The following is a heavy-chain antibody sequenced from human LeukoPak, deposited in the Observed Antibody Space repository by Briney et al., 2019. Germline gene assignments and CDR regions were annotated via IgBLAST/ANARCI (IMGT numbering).Heavy chain of an antibody. V-gene: IGHV3-23*01. CDR3: AKDPGTYYYDSSGYYYDY. Sequence: GGSLRLSCAASGFTFSSYAMSWVRQAPGKGLEWVSAISGSGGSTYYADSVKGRFTISRDNSKNTLYLQMNSLRAEDTAVYYCAKDPGTYYYDSSGYYYDYWGQGTLVTVSS. J-gene: IGHJ4*02. CDR2: ISGSGGST. CDR1: GFTFSSYA. D-gene: IGHD3-22*01.